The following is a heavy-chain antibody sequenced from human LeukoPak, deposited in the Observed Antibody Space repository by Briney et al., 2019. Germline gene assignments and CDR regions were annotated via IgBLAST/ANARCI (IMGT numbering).Heavy chain of an antibody. V-gene: IGHV1-69*13. D-gene: IGHD6-13*01. CDR1: GGTFSSYA. J-gene: IGHJ4*02. CDR3: ARSPGIAAEVRLHFDY. CDR2: IIPIFGTA. Sequence: ASLKLSCTASGGTFSSYAISWVRQAPGQGLEWMGGIIPIFGTANYAQKFQGRVTITADESTSTAYMELSSLRSEDTAVYYCARSPGIAAEVRLHFDYWGQGTLVTVSS.